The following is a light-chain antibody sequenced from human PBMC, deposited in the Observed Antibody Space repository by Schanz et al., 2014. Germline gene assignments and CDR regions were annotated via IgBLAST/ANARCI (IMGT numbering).Light chain of an antibody. V-gene: IGLV2-14*01. J-gene: IGLJ2*01. CDR3: SSYATTNTLV. CDR2: GVT. CDR1: TSDVGGYNY. Sequence: QSVLTQPASVSGSAGQSITISCTGTTSDVGGYNYVSWYQQHPGKAPKLMIYGVTNRPSGVSNRFSGSKSGNTASLTISGLQAEDEADYYCSSYATTNTLVFGGGTKLTVL.